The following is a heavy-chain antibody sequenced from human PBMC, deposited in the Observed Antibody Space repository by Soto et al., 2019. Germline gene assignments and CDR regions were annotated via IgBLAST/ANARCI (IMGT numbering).Heavy chain of an antibody. CDR2: IIHIFGTA. CDR1: GGTFSSYA. CDR3: ARGPGYYDILTGYFLLDYFDY. Sequence: QVQLVQSGAEVKKPGSSVKVSCKASGGTFSSYAISWVRQAPGQGLEWMGGIIHIFGTANYAQKFQGRVTITADESTSTAYMELSSLRSEDTAVYYCARGPGYYDILTGYFLLDYFDYWGQGTLVTVSS. V-gene: IGHV1-69*01. D-gene: IGHD3-9*01. J-gene: IGHJ4*02.